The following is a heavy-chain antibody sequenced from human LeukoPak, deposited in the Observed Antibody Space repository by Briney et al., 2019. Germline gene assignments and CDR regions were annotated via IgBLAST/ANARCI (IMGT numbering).Heavy chain of an antibody. CDR2: IYHNGRT. CDR3: ARDRSGASYFDS. Sequence: PSETLSLTCTVSGGSISTYYWSWLRQSPGKGLEWIGYIYHNGRTNHNSSLKSRVTISVDTSKNQFSLKLSSVTAADTAVYYCARDRSGASYFDSWGQGTLVTVSS. J-gene: IGHJ4*02. CDR1: GGSISTYY. D-gene: IGHD1-26*01. V-gene: IGHV4-59*01.